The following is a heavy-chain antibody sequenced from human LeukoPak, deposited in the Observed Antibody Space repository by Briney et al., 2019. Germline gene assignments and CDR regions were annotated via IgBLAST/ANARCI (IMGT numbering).Heavy chain of an antibody. V-gene: IGHV3-23*01. CDR1: GFTFSSYA. Sequence: GGSLRLSCAASGFTFSSYAMSWVRQAPGKGLEWVSAISGGGGSTYYADSVKGRFTISRDNSKNTLYLQMNSLRAEDTAVYYCAKDSTYSSGWPHYFDYWGQGTLVTVSS. D-gene: IGHD6-19*01. CDR2: ISGGGGST. CDR3: AKDSTYSSGWPHYFDY. J-gene: IGHJ4*02.